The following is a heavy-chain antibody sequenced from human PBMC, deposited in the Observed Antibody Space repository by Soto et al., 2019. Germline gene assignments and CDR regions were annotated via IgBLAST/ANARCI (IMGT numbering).Heavy chain of an antibody. D-gene: IGHD6-13*01. V-gene: IGHV4-59*01. CDR2: IYYSGST. CDR3: ARDRIAAAGIDYYYGMDV. CDR1: GGSISSYY. J-gene: IGHJ6*02. Sequence: LSLTCTVSGGSISSYYWSWIRQPPGKGLEWIGYIYYSGSTNYNPSLKSRVTISVDTSKNQFSLKLSSVTAADTAVYYCARDRIAAAGIDYYYGMDVWGQGTTVTVS.